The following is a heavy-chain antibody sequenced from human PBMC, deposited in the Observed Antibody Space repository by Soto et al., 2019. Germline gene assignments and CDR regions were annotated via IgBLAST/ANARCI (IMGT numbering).Heavy chain of an antibody. D-gene: IGHD6-13*01. CDR2: IYHRGST. CDR1: GDSISSSNW. Sequence: SETLSLTCAVSGDSISSSNWWSWFRQAPGKGLEWIGEIYHRGSTNYNPSLKSRVTISVDKSKNQFSLKLTSVTAADTAVYFCTRVAAAGASAAAGASDYWGQGTLVTVSS. V-gene: IGHV4-4*02. J-gene: IGHJ4*02. CDR3: TRVAAAGASAAAGASDY.